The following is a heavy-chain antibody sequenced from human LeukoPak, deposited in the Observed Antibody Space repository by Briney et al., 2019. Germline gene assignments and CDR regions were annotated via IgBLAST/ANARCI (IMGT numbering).Heavy chain of an antibody. Sequence: GGSLRLSCAASGFTFSSYSMNWVRQAPGKGLEWVSSISSSSSYIYYADSVKGRLTISRDNAKNSLYLQMNSLRAEDTAVYYCARDSIVVVSSVFDYWGQGNLVTVSS. D-gene: IGHD3-22*01. CDR3: ARDSIVVVSSVFDY. CDR1: GFTFSSYS. J-gene: IGHJ4*02. V-gene: IGHV3-21*01. CDR2: ISSSSSYI.